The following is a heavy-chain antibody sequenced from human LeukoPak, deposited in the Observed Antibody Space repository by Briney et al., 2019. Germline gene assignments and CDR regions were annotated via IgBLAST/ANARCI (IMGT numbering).Heavy chain of an antibody. D-gene: IGHD1/OR15-1a*01. CDR3: VEQLGGGDY. CDR2: IFYTGTT. J-gene: IGHJ4*02. Sequence: PSETLSLTCTVSGGSIISSYYWGWIRQSPGKGLEWIGNIFYTGTTNYNPSLKSRVTIFVDTSKNHFSLNLTSVTAADTAVYYCVEQLGGGDYWGQGTLVTVSS. V-gene: IGHV4-39*02. CDR1: GGSIISSYY.